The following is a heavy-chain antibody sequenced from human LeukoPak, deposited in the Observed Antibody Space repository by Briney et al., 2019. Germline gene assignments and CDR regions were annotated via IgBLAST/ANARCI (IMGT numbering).Heavy chain of an antibody. V-gene: IGHV4-61*02. J-gene: IGHJ4*02. Sequence: TSETLSLTCTVSGGSISSGSYYWSWIRQPAGKGLEWIGRIYTSGSTNYNPSLKSRVTISVDTSKNQFSLKLSSVTAADTAVYYCARGGDIRSGSYTSDYWGQGTLVTVSS. CDR1: GGSISSGSYY. CDR3: ARGGDIRSGSYTSDY. D-gene: IGHD3-10*01. CDR2: IYTSGST.